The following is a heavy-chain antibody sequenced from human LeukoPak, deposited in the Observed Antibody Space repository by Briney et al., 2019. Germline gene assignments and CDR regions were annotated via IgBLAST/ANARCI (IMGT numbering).Heavy chain of an antibody. D-gene: IGHD6-19*01. CDR2: MNPKSGNR. V-gene: IGHV1-8*03. CDR1: VYTFTSYD. CDR3: ARRAVDNSYYYYMHV. J-gene: IGHJ6*03. Sequence: ASVKVSCKASVYTFTSYDINWVRQVPGQGLEGMGWMNPKSGNRGYAQKFQGTVTITRNPSITTAYMDVRSLRYEDTAVPYGARRAVDNSYYYYMHVWGKGTTVTVSS.